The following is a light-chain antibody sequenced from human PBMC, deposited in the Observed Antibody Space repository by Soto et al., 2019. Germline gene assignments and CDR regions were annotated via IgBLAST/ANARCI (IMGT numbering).Light chain of an antibody. V-gene: IGLV7-43*01. CDR3: LLYYGXVRR. J-gene: IGLJ2*01. CDR1: TGAVTTPYY. Sequence: QAFVTQEPSLTVSPVGTATLTCSSSTGAVTTPYYPNWFQQKHGQAPRSLIYSTSNKHAWTPARFSGSLLGGKAVLTLSGVQPEDEAEYYRLLYYGXVRRVGGGTQLXV. CDR2: STS.